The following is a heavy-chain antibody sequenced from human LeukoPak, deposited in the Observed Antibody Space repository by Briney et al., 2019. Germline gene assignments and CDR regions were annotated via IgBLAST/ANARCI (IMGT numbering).Heavy chain of an antibody. CDR1: GFTFSSYG. J-gene: IGHJ6*04. CDR2: ISYDGSNK. CDR3: AKVDILTGAPSVYWYYGMDV. Sequence: PGRSLRLSCAASGFTFSSYGMHWVRQAPGKGLEWVAVISYDGSNKYYADSVKGRFTISRDNSKNTLYLQMNSLRAEDTAVYYCAKVDILTGAPSVYWYYGMDVWDKGTTVTVSS. V-gene: IGHV3-30*18. D-gene: IGHD3-9*01.